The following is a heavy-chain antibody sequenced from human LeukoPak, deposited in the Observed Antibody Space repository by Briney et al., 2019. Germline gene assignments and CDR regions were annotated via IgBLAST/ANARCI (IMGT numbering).Heavy chain of an antibody. Sequence: GGSRRLSCAPSGFTFSGYAMNWVRQAPGKGLEWVSHIYISSSSNIISYADSVKGRFTISRDNAQNSLYLQMNGLRDEDTAVYYCVRDRAYSFDYWGQGILVTVSS. D-gene: IGHD2-21*01. CDR3: VRDRAYSFDY. CDR1: GFTFSGYA. J-gene: IGHJ4*02. V-gene: IGHV3-48*02. CDR2: ISSSSNII.